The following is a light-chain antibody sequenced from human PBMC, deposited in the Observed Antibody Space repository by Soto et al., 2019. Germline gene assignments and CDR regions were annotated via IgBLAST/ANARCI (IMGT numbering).Light chain of an antibody. Sequence: IVMTQSPATLSVSPVERATLSFRASQSVSINLAWYQPTPGQAPRLLIYGASTRATGIPDRFSGSGSGTDFTLTISRLEPEDFAVYYCQQYGSSGTCGQGTKGDIK. V-gene: IGKV3-20*01. CDR1: QSVSIN. CDR3: QQYGSSGT. CDR2: GAS. J-gene: IGKJ1*01.